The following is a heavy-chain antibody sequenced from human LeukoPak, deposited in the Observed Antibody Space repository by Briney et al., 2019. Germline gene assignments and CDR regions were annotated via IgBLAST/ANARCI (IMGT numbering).Heavy chain of an antibody. CDR1: GYTFTGYY. CDR2: INPNSGGT. J-gene: IGHJ4*02. CDR3: ARDSYYYDSSGYS. Sequence: ASVKVSCKASGYTFTGYYMHWVRQAPGQGLGWMGWINPNSGGTNYAQKFQGRVTMTRDTSISTAYMELSRLRSDDTAVYYCARDSYYYDSSGYSWGQGTLVTVSS. V-gene: IGHV1-2*02. D-gene: IGHD3-22*01.